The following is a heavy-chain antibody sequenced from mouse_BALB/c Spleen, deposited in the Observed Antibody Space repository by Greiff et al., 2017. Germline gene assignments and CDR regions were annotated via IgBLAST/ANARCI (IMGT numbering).Heavy chain of an antibody. Sequence: EVQLQQSGAELVRPGASVKLSCKASGFNIKDYYMHWVKQRPEQGLEWIGWIDPENGNTIYDPKFQGKASITADTSTNTAYLQLSSLTSEDTAVYYCARGEDYYGKRVYFDYWGQGTTLTVSS. CDR2: IDPENGNT. CDR1: GFNIKDYY. J-gene: IGHJ2*01. D-gene: IGHD1-1*01. V-gene: IGHV14-1*02. CDR3: ARGEDYYGKRVYFDY.